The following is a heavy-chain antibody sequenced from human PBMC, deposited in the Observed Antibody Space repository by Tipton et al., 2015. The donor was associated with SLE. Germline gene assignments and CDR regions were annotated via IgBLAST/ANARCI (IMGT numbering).Heavy chain of an antibody. J-gene: IGHJ3*02. D-gene: IGHD2-21*02. CDR2: IRYDGNNK. V-gene: IGHV3-30*02. Sequence: SLRLSCAASGFTFSSYGMHWVRQAPGKGLEWVAFIRYDGNNKKDADSVKGRFTISRDNSKNTLYLQMNSLRTEDTAVYYCARVLTYCGGDCYLGDAFDIWGQGTMVTVSS. CDR3: ARVLTYCGGDCYLGDAFDI. CDR1: GFTFSSYG.